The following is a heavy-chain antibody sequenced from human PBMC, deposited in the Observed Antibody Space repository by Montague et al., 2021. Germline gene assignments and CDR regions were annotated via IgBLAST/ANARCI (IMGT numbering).Heavy chain of an antibody. Sequence: CPSSGDSVSSNDATWNWIRQSPSRGREWLGRTYHRSKWYNEYAISVKSRITVNPDTSKNQFSLLLNSVTPEDTAVYYCARGWQKRLDPWGQGTLVTVSS. J-gene: IGHJ5*02. CDR1: GDSVSSNDAT. CDR3: ARGWQKRLDP. V-gene: IGHV6-1*01. CDR2: TYHRSKWYN. D-gene: IGHD5-24*01.